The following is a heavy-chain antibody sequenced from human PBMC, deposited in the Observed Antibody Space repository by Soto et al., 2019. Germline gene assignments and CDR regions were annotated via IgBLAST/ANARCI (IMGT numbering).Heavy chain of an antibody. CDR3: ARYEAYDFWSGPLDY. CDR1: GGTFSSCA. Sequence: GASVKVSCKASGGTFSSCAISWVRQAPGQGLEWMGGIIPIFGTANYAQKFQGRVTITADKSTSTAYMELSSLRSEDTAVYYCARYEAYDFWSGPLDYWGQGTLVTVSS. J-gene: IGHJ4*02. V-gene: IGHV1-69*06. CDR2: IIPIFGTA. D-gene: IGHD3-3*01.